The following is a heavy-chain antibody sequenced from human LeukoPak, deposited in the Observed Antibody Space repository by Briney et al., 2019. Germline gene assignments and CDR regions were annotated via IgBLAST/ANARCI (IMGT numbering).Heavy chain of an antibody. D-gene: IGHD6-19*01. Sequence: SETLSLTCTVSGGSISSYYWSWIRQPPGKGLEWIGYIYYSGSTNYNPSLKSRVTISVDTSKNQFSLKLSSVTAADTAVYYCARDQGHSSGPASWFDPWGQGTLVTVSS. CDR2: IYYSGST. V-gene: IGHV4-59*01. CDR3: ARDQGHSSGPASWFDP. J-gene: IGHJ5*02. CDR1: GGSISSYY.